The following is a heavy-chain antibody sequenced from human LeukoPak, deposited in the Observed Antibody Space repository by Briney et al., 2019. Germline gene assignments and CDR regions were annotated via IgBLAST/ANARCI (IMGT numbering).Heavy chain of an antibody. V-gene: IGHV4-61*02. CDR1: GGSISSGSYY. CDR2: IYTSGST. Sequence: SETLSLTCTVSGGSISSGSYYWSWIRQPAGKGLEWIGRIYTSGSTNYNPSLKSRVTISVDTSKNQFSLKLSSVTAADTAVYYCASQGGQLLLGRWGQGTLVTVSS. D-gene: IGHD2-2*01. J-gene: IGHJ4*02. CDR3: ASQGGQLLLGR.